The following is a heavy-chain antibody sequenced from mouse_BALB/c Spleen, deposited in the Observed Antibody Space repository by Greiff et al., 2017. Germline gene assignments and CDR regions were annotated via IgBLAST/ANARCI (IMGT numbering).Heavy chain of an antibody. CDR3: ARLGVLRSFDY. V-gene: IGHV3-2*02. J-gene: IGHJ2*01. CDR2: ISYSGST. D-gene: IGHD1-1*01. Sequence: EVKLQESGPGLVKPSQSLSLTCTVTGYSITSDYAWNWIRQFPGNKLEWMGYISYSGSTSYNPSLKSRISITRDTSKNQFFLQLNSVTTEDTATYYCARLGVLRSFDYWGQGTTLTVSS. CDR1: GYSITSDYA.